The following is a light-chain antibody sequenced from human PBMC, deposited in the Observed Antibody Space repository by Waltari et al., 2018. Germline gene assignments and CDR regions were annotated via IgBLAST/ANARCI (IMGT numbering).Light chain of an antibody. J-gene: IGKJ1*01. V-gene: IGKV3-15*01. CDR3: QQYDNWLGT. Sequence: EIVMTQSPATLSVFPGERATLSCRASQSIRSNLAWYQHKPGQAPRLLIYGASTRATGIPARFSGSGSGTEFTLTISSLQSEDFAVYFCQQYDNWLGTFGQGTMVEIK. CDR1: QSIRSN. CDR2: GAS.